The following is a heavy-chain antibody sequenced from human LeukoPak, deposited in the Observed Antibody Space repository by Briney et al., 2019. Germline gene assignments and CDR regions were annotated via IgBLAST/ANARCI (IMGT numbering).Heavy chain of an antibody. Sequence: PGGSLRLSCAPSRFTFRTYSMNWVRAAPGRGLGWVSYIIITSTNIYYKDSVKGRFTISRDNAKNTLYLHMTSLRAEDTAVYYCVKNDGDDAFDIWGQGKRVTVSS. CDR3: VKNDGDDAFDI. CDR1: RFTFRTYS. J-gene: IGHJ3*02. CDR2: IIITSTNI. D-gene: IGHD4-17*01. V-gene: IGHV3-48*01.